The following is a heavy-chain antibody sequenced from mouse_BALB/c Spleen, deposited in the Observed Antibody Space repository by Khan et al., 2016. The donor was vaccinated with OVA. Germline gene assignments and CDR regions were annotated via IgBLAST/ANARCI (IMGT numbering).Heavy chain of an antibody. J-gene: IGHJ3*01. CDR1: GYTFTDYV. CDR3: ARGGYSVFAY. V-gene: IGHV1-77*01. CDR2: IFPGGGSS. Sequence: QVQLQQSGPELVKPGASVKMSCKASGYTFTDYVINWVKQRTGQGLEWIGDIFPGGGSSYYNEKFKGKAKLTADKSSNTAYMQLSSLTFEDSAVYLCARGGYSVFAYWGQGTLVTVSA. D-gene: IGHD2-3*01.